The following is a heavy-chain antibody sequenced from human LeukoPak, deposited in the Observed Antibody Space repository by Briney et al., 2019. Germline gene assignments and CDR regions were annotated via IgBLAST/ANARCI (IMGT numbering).Heavy chain of an antibody. CDR1: GFTFSTYA. J-gene: IGHJ4*02. CDR3: ATYGSGTNYRKGFDY. Sequence: GGSLRLSCAASGFTFSTYAMSWVRQAPGKGLERVSGLSSSGAITYYADSVKGRFTISRDNSKNMLYLQMNSLRAEDTAVYYCATYGSGTNYRKGFDYWGQGTLVTVPS. D-gene: IGHD3-10*01. CDR2: LSSSGAIT. V-gene: IGHV3-23*01.